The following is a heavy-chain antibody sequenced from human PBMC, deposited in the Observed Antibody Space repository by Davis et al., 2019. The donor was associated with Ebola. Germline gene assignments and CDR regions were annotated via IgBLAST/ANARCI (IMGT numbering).Heavy chain of an antibody. D-gene: IGHD2-2*01. CDR3: AKDGDGEVVASFDY. Sequence: GESLMISCAASGFTFSSYGMHWVRQAPGKGLEWVAFIRYDGSNKYYADSVMGRFTISRDNSKNTLYLQMNSLRAEDTAVYYCAKDGDGEVVASFDYWGQGTLVTVSS. CDR2: IRYDGSNK. V-gene: IGHV3-30*02. J-gene: IGHJ4*02. CDR1: GFTFSSYG.